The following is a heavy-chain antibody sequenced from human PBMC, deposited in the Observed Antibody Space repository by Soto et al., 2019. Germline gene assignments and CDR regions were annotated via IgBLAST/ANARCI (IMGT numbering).Heavy chain of an antibody. CDR1: GGSISSGDYY. J-gene: IGHJ4*02. D-gene: IGHD3-22*01. V-gene: IGHV4-30-4*01. Sequence: SETLSLTCTVSGGSISSGDYYWSWIRQPPGKGLEWIGYIYYSGSTYYNPSLKSRVTISVGTSKNQFSLKLSSVTAADTAVYYCARGYDSSGYYGGLEYFDYWGQGTLVTVSS. CDR2: IYYSGST. CDR3: ARGYDSSGYYGGLEYFDY.